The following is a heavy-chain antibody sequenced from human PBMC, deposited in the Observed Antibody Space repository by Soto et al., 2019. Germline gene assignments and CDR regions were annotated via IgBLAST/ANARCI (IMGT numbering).Heavy chain of an antibody. V-gene: IGHV4-31*03. CDR2: SYYSGNT. CDR1: GGSISSGDFY. J-gene: IGHJ5*02. CDR3: ARLFEGYSSVTGYYFDP. Sequence: QVQLQASGPGLVKPSQTLSLTCSVSGGSISSGDFYWSWIRQHPGRGLEWMGHSYYSGNTYYNPSLKRRSTSSGDMSTNQCARNLSSVTAADTAGYDGARLFEGYSSVTGYYFDPWGQGTPGTVTS. D-gene: IGHD3-9*01.